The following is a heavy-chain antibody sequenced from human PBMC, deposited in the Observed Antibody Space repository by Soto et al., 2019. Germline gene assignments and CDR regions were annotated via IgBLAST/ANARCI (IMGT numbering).Heavy chain of an antibody. D-gene: IGHD6-13*01. CDR2: IYYSGST. J-gene: IGHJ4*02. CDR1: GGSISSYY. CDR3: ARGYSSSWYYFDY. V-gene: IGHV4-59*01. Sequence: QVQLQESGPGLVKPSETLSLTCTVSGGSISSYYWSWIRQPPGKGLEWIGYIYYSGSTNYNPSRKSRVTISVDTSKHQFSLKLSSVTAADTAVYYCARGYSSSWYYFDYWGQGTLVTVSS.